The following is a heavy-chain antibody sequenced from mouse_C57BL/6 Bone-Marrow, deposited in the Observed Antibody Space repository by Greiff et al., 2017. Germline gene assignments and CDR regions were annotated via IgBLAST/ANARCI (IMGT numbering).Heavy chain of an antibody. CDR2: INPNNGGT. Sequence: EVKLQQSGPELVKPGASVKISCKASGYTFTDYYMNWVKQSHGKSLEWIGDINPNNGGTSYNQKFKGKATLTVDKSSSTAYMELRSLTSEDSAVYYCAAAYYSKWTWFAYWGQGTLVTVSA. CDR1: GYTFTDYY. V-gene: IGHV1-26*01. CDR3: AAAYYSKWTWFAY. D-gene: IGHD2-5*01. J-gene: IGHJ3*01.